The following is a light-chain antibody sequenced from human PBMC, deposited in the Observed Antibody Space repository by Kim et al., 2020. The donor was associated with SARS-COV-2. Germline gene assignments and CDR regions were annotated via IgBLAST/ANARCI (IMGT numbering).Light chain of an antibody. CDR3: QVWDSSGDHWV. V-gene: IGLV3-21*04. CDR1: NIGSKS. Sequence: SYELTQPPSVSVAPGKTARITCGGNNIGSKSVHWYQQKPGQAPVLVIYYDSDRPSGIPERFSGSNSGNTATLTISRVEAGDEADYYCQVWDSSGDHWVFGGGTQVTVL. J-gene: IGLJ3*02. CDR2: YDS.